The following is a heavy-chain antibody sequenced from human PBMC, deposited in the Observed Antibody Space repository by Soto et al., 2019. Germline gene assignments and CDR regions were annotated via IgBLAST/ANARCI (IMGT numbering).Heavy chain of an antibody. CDR2: TYYRSKWYN. J-gene: IGHJ5*02. CDR1: GYSVSSNSAA. Sequence: SRTLSLPCAISGYSVSSNSAAWNWIRQSPSRGLEWLGRTYYRSKWYNDYAVSVKSRITINPDTSKNQFSLQLNSVTPEDTAVYYCAREVERRTVGWFDPWGQGTLVTVSS. CDR3: AREVERRTVGWFDP. D-gene: IGHD1-1*01. V-gene: IGHV6-1*01.